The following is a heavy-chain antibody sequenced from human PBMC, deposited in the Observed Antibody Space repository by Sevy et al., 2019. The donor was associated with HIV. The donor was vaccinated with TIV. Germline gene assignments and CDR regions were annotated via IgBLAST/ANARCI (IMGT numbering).Heavy chain of an antibody. V-gene: IGHV4-39*01. CDR3: ARHELRIGYYYYGMDV. Sequence: SETLSLTCTVSGGSISSSSYYWGWIRQPPGKGLEWIGSIYYSGSTYYNPSLESRVTISVDTSKNQFSLKLSSVTAADTAVYYCARHELRIGYYYYGMDVWGQRTTVTVSS. D-gene: IGHD1-26*01. J-gene: IGHJ6*02. CDR2: IYYSGST. CDR1: GGSISSSSYY.